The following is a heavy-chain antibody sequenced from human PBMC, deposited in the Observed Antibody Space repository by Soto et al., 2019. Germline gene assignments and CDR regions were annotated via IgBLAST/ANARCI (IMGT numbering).Heavy chain of an antibody. CDR2: IGPYGNSI. Sequence: GESLKISCAASGFSFRDYFMSWLRQAPGKGLEWVSYIGPYGNSIYYADYAKGRFTISRDDATKSLHLHMNSLRTDDTAVYYCARDDHTYGVYWGQGTPVTVSS. D-gene: IGHD2-21*01. CDR3: ARDDHTYGVY. J-gene: IGHJ4*02. CDR1: GFSFRDYF. V-gene: IGHV3-11*01.